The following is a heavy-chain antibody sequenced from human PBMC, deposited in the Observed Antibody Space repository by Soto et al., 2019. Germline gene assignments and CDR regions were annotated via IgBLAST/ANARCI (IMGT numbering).Heavy chain of an antibody. CDR1: GFTFSNYD. CDR3: AREDPTTIGWYYFDF. Sequence: LRLSCAASGFTFSNYDMHWVRQAPGKGLEWVSAFGSAGDIYYTDSVKGRFTISRENGKNSLYLQMNSLRAEDTAVYYCAREDPTTIGWYYFDFWGQGTLVTVSS. D-gene: IGHD6-19*01. CDR2: FGSAGDI. V-gene: IGHV3-13*01. J-gene: IGHJ4*02.